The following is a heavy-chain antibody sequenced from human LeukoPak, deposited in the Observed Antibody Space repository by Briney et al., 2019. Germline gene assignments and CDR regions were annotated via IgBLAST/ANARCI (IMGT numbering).Heavy chain of an antibody. J-gene: IGHJ4*02. CDR1: GFTFSDHY. D-gene: IGHD1-7*01. V-gene: IGHV3-72*01. CDR2: TRNKANSYTT. CDR3: ARAPKTGTTNDY. Sequence: GGSLRLXCAASGFTFSDHYMDWVRQAPGKALEWVGRTRNKANSYTTEYAASVKGRFTISRDDSKNSLYLQMNSLKTEDTAVYYCARAPKTGTTNDYWGQGTLVTVSS.